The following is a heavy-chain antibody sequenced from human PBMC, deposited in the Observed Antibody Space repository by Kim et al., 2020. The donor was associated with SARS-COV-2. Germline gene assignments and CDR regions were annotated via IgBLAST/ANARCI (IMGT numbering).Heavy chain of an antibody. J-gene: IGHJ1*01. Sequence: GGSLRLSCAASGFTFSSYAMHWIRQAPGKGLEWVADISYDGSNKYYADSVKGRFTISRDNSKNTLYLQMNSLRAEDTAVYYCARDRLPGYSSSWLKPEYFQLWGQGTLVTVSS. CDR2: ISYDGSNK. CDR1: GFTFSSYA. V-gene: IGHV3-30-3*01. D-gene: IGHD6-13*01. CDR3: ARDRLPGYSSSWLKPEYFQL.